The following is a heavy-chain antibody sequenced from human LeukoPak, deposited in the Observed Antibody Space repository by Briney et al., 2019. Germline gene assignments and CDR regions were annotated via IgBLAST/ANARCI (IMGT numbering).Heavy chain of an antibody. J-gene: IGHJ5*02. CDR3: ARGGCSSTSCYWRNNWFDP. CDR2: INPNSGGT. D-gene: IGHD2-2*01. V-gene: IGHV1-2*02. Sequence: ASVKVSCKASGYTFTGYYMHWVRQAPGQGLEWMGWINPNSGGTNYVQKFQGRVTMTSDTSISTAYMELSRLRSDDTAVYYCARGGCSSTSCYWRNNWFDPWGQGTLVTVSS. CDR1: GYTFTGYY.